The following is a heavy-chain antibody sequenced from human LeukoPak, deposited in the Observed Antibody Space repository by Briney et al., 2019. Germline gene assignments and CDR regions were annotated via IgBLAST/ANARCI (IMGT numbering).Heavy chain of an antibody. CDR3: ARTGGPTYKSSWFI. CDR1: GGSMSSYY. Sequence: SETLSLTCSVSGGSMSSYYWSWIRQSPGKGLEWIGYIYHSGSTDYNSSLKSRVTISADTSKNQLSLKLSSVTAADTAVYYCARTGGPTYKSSWFIWGQGTMVTVSS. D-gene: IGHD6-13*01. J-gene: IGHJ3*02. CDR2: IYHSGST. V-gene: IGHV4-59*01.